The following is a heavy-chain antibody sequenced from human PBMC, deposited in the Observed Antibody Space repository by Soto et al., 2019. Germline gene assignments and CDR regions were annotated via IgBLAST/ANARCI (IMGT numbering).Heavy chain of an antibody. Sequence: QVQLVESGGGVVQPGRSLRLSCAASGFTFSSFAMHWVRQAPGKGLEWVAVISSDGSNNFYADSVKGRFTISRDNSKNTLYLQMNSLRAEDTAVYYCARDTVRGDYSFDIWGQGTMVTVSS. CDR3: ARDTVRGDYSFDI. J-gene: IGHJ3*02. CDR1: GFTFSSFA. CDR2: ISSDGSNN. D-gene: IGHD4-17*01. V-gene: IGHV3-30-3*01.